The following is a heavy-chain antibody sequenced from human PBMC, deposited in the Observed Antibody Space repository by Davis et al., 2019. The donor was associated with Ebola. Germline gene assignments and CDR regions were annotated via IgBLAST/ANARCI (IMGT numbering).Heavy chain of an antibody. CDR2: VKSKSEGVTI. Sequence: PGGSLRLSCAVSGFILNTDWMSWVRQAPGKGLEWVGRVKSKSEGVTIDYAAPVKGRFSISGDVSANTLYLRMNSLKVEDTAVYYCTTDRFHWGRGTLVTVSS. CDR1: GFILNTDW. J-gene: IGHJ4*02. CDR3: TTDRFH. V-gene: IGHV3-15*01.